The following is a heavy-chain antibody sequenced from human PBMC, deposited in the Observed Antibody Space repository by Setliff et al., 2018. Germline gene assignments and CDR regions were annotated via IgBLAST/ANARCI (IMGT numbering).Heavy chain of an antibody. CDR3: ARVSPRARKLTGDLDY. CDR2: ISAYNGNT. Sequence: AASVKVSCKASGYTFTSYGISWVRQAPGQGLEWMGWISAYNGNTNYAQKFQGRVTITADKSTSTAYMELSCLRSEDTAVYYCARVSPRARKLTGDLDYWGQGTLVTVSS. J-gene: IGHJ4*02. V-gene: IGHV1-18*01. CDR1: GYTFTSYG. D-gene: IGHD7-27*01.